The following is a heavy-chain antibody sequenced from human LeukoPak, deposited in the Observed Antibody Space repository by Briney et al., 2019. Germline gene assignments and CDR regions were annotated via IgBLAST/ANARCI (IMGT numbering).Heavy chain of an antibody. CDR3: AKDWGSGGWYNYFDP. D-gene: IGHD6-19*01. CDR2: IAYHGNTE. Sequence: GGSLRLSCAASGFTFSSYAMSWVRQAPGKGPEWVAMIAYHGNTEYYGDSVKGRFTISRDNSKNTLYLQMDSLRAEDTAVYHCAKDWGSGGWYNYFDPWGQGTLVTVSS. CDR1: GFTFSSYA. V-gene: IGHV3-30*18. J-gene: IGHJ5*02.